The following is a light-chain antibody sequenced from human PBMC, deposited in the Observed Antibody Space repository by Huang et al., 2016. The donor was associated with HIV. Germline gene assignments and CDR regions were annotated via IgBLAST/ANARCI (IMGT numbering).Light chain of an antibody. Sequence: DIQMTQSPSSLSASVGERVNITCRASQSVSSYLNWYQEKPGKAPNLLIYAASTLQSGVPSRFSGSGSGTDFTLTISSLQPEDFATYYCQHSYSTPYTFGQGTKLEIK. J-gene: IGKJ2*01. CDR1: QSVSSY. CDR3: QHSYSTPYT. CDR2: AAS. V-gene: IGKV1-39*01.